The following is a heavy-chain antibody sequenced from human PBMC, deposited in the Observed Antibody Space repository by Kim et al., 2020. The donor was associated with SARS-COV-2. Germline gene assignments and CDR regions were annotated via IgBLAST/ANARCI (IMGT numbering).Heavy chain of an antibody. CDR1: GYTFTSYA. D-gene: IGHD3-3*01. CDR2: INAGNGNT. V-gene: IGHV1-3*01. Sequence: ASVKVSCKASGYTFTSYAMHWVRQAPGQGLEWMGWINAGNGNTKYSQKFQGRVTITRDTSASTAYMELSSLRSEDTAVYYCARVPQYYDFWSGFGFDPWGQGTLVTVSS. J-gene: IGHJ5*02. CDR3: ARVPQYYDFWSGFGFDP.